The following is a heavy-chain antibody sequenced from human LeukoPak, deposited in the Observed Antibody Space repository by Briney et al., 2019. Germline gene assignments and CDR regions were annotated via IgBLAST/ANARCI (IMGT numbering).Heavy chain of an antibody. V-gene: IGHV4-39*07. CDR3: ASLKGGIVGATFWY. D-gene: IGHD1-26*01. CDR2: IYYSGST. CDR1: GGSISSSSYY. Sequence: SETLSLTCTVSGGSISSSSYYWGWIRQPPVKGLEWIGSIYYSGSTYYNPSLKSRVTISVDTSKNQFSLKLSSVTAADTAVYYCASLKGGIVGATFWYWGQGTLVPVSS. J-gene: IGHJ4*02.